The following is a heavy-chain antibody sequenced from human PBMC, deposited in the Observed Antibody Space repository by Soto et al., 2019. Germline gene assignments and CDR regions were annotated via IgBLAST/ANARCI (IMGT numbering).Heavy chain of an antibody. Sequence: XVSLRLSGAVSGFTFSNYAMAWVRQAPGKGLEWVSSIRADGSRTHYADSVKGRFTVSRDNSKNTLYLQMNSLRAEDTAVYYCAKNRGNYYDSLGVLDYWGQGTLVTVSS. CDR3: AKNRGNYYDSLGVLDY. D-gene: IGHD3-22*01. V-gene: IGHV3-23*01. CDR2: IRADGSRT. J-gene: IGHJ4*02. CDR1: GFTFSNYA.